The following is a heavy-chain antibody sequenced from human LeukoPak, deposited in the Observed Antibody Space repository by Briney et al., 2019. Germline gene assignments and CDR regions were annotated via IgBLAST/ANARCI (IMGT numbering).Heavy chain of an antibody. D-gene: IGHD5-12*01. Sequence: SSETLSLTCTVSGGSISSSTYYWVWIRQPPGKGLEWVGSIHFSGSTYYNPSLKSRVTISVDTSKNQFSLKLSSVTAADTAVYYCARQGSVATLVDYWGQGTLVTVSS. CDR1: GGSISSSTYY. J-gene: IGHJ4*02. CDR3: ARQGSVATLVDY. V-gene: IGHV4-39*01. CDR2: IHFSGST.